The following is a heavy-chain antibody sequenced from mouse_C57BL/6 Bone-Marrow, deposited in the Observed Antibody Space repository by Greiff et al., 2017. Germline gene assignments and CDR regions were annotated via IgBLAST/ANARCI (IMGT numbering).Heavy chain of an antibody. J-gene: IGHJ4*01. CDR2: IYIGNGYT. CDR3: ARRTMNYAMDY. Sequence: VQLQQSGAELVRPGSSVKMSCKTSGYTFTSYGINWVKQRPGQGLEWIGYIYIGNGYTEYNEKFKGKATLTVDKSSSTAYMELNSLTSEDSAVYYWARRTMNYAMDYWGQGTSVTVSS. D-gene: IGHD2-4*01. CDR1: GYTFTSYG. V-gene: IGHV1-58*01.